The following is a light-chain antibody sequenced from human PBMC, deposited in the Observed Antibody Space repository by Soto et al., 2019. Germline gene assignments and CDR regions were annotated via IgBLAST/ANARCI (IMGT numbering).Light chain of an antibody. Sequence: QSALTQPASVSGSPGQSITISCTGTSSDVGSYNLVSWYQHHTGKAPKVLIYEGSKRPSGVSNRFSASKSGNTASLTISWLQAEDETDYYCCSYAGSSTWVFGGGTKLTVL. V-gene: IGLV2-23*01. CDR2: EGS. CDR1: SSDVGSYNL. J-gene: IGLJ3*02. CDR3: CSYAGSSTWV.